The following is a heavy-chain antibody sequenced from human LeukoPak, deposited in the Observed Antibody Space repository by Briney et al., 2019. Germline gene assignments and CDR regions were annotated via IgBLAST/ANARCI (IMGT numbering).Heavy chain of an antibody. Sequence: GGSLRLSCAASGFTFSSYGMNWVRQAPGKGLVWVSGINHDGSSTYYADSVKGRFTISRDNAKNTVYLQMNSLSAEDTAVYYCASVFDSWGQGSLVTVSS. CDR2: INHDGSST. CDR1: GFTFSSYG. V-gene: IGHV3-74*01. CDR3: ASVFDS. J-gene: IGHJ4*02.